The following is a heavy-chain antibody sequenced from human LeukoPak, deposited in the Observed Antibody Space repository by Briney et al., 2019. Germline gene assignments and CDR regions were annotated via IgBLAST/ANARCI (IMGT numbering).Heavy chain of an antibody. J-gene: IGHJ4*02. Sequence: ASVKVSCKASGYTFTSYYMHWVRQAPGQGLEWMGIINPSGGSTSYAQKFQGRVTMTRDTSTSTVYMELSSLRSEDTAVYYCARDHVLEWLPRPYYFDYWGQGTLVTVSS. CDR3: ARDHVLEWLPRPYYFDY. V-gene: IGHV1-46*01. CDR1: GYTFTSYY. D-gene: IGHD3-3*01. CDR2: INPSGGST.